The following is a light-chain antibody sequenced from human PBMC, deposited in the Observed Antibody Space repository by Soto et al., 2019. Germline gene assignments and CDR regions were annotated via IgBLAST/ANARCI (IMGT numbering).Light chain of an antibody. Sequence: VLTQPPSASRTPGQRVTISCSGSSSNIGSNTVNWYQQLPGTAPKLLIYRNNQRPSGVPDRFSGSKSGTSASLAISRLQSEDEADYYCAAWDDSLNGYVLGTGTKVTVL. CDR3: AAWDDSLNGYV. CDR1: SSNIGSNT. V-gene: IGLV1-44*01. CDR2: RNN. J-gene: IGLJ1*01.